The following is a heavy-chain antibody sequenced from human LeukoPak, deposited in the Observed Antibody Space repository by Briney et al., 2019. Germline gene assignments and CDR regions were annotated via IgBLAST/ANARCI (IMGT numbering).Heavy chain of an antibody. CDR3: AREILGSAFSFDY. J-gene: IGHJ4*02. CDR2: IKEDGSEK. D-gene: IGHD1-26*01. V-gene: IGHV3-7*01. Sequence: PGGSLRLSCAASGFTFSAHWMSWVRQAPGKGLEWVANIKEDGSEKYYVDSVKGRFTISRDNSKNTLYLQMNSLRPEDTAIYYCAREILGSAFSFDYWGQGTLVTVSS. CDR1: GFTFSAHW.